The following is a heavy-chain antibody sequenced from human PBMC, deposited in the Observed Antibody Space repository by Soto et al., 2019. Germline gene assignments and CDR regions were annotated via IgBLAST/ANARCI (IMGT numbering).Heavy chain of an antibody. D-gene: IGHD6-19*01. V-gene: IGHV1-18*01. CDR2: NSAYNGNT. CDR1: SYTFTHYG. J-gene: IGHJ6*02. CDR3: ARRQWLVGGYYYGMDV. Sequence: ASVKVSCKASSYTFTHYGINWVRQAPGQGLEWMGWNSAYNGNTNYAQKLQGRVTMTTDTSTSTAYMELRSLRSDDTAVYYCARRQWLVGGYYYGMDVWGQGTTVTVSS.